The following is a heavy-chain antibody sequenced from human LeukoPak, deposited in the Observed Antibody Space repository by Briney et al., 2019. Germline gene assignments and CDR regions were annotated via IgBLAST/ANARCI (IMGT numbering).Heavy chain of an antibody. D-gene: IGHD6-19*01. CDR1: GSTFTRCY. J-gene: IGHJ4*02. V-gene: IGHV1-46*01. CDR3: ARVHRLDSSGWH. CDR2: INPSGGST. Sequence: GASVKVSCKASGSTFTRCYMHWVRQAPGQGLEWMGIINPSGGSTSYAQKFQGRVTMTRDTSTSTVYMELSSLRSEDTAVYYCARVHRLDSSGWHWGQGTLVTVSS.